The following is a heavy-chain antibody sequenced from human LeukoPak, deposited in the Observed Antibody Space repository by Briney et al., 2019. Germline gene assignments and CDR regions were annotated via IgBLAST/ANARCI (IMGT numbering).Heavy chain of an antibody. CDR1: GFTFSNYG. Sequence: GGSLRLSCAASGFTFSNYGMHWVRQAPGKGLEWVAVIWYDGSNKHYADSVKGRFTISRDNSKNTLYLQMNSLRAEDTAVYYCARRYCSGGSCYSFRGDWFDPWGQGTLVTVSS. CDR3: ARRYCSGGSCYSFRGDWFDP. CDR2: IWYDGSNK. J-gene: IGHJ5*02. V-gene: IGHV3-33*01. D-gene: IGHD2-15*01.